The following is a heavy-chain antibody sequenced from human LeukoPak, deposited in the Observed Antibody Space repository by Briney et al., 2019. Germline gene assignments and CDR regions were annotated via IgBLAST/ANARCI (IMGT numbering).Heavy chain of an antibody. D-gene: IGHD3-3*01. CDR2: ISGSGGST. CDR3: AKDRAIFGVQSFDY. V-gene: IGHV3-23*01. J-gene: IGHJ4*02. Sequence: GGSLRLSCAASGFTFSSYAMSWVRQAPGKGREWVSAISGSGGSTYYADSVKGRFTISRDNSKNTLYLQMNSLRAEDTAVYYCAKDRAIFGVQSFDYWGQGTLVTVSS. CDR1: GFTFSSYA.